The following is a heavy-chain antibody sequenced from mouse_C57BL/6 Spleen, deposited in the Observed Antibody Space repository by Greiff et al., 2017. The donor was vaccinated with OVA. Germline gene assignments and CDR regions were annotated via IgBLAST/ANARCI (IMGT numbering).Heavy chain of an antibody. V-gene: IGHV1-7*01. CDR2: INPSSGYT. CDR1: GYTFTSYW. D-gene: IGHD2-5*01. J-gene: IGHJ2*01. Sequence: QVQLKESGAELAKPGASVKLSCKASGYTFTSYWMHWVKQRPGQGLEWIGYINPSSGYTKYNQKFKNKATLTADKSSSTAYMQLSSLTYEDSAVYYGARAYSNLGDYIDDWGQGTTRTVSS. CDR3: ARAYSNLGDYIDD.